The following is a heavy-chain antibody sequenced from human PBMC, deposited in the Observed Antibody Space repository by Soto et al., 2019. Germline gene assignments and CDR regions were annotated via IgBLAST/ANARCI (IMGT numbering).Heavy chain of an antibody. V-gene: IGHV2-5*02. D-gene: IGHD2-15*01. CDR3: AHSATVSDAFDI. Sequence: AGAPRVNPPHTPPPTRTPSWFSLRNSGGGVGGIRQPPGKALEWLALIYWDDDKRYSPSLKSRLTITKDTSKNQVVLTMTNMDPVDTATYYCAHSATVSDAFDIWGQGTMVTVS. CDR2: IYWDDDK. J-gene: IGHJ3*02. CDR1: WFSLRNSGGG.